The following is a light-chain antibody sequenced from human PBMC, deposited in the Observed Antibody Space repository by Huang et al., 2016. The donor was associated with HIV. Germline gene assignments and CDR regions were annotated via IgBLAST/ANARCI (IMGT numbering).Light chain of an antibody. CDR2: WAS. V-gene: IGKV4-1*01. CDR1: QSILYSSTDKSY. CDR3: QQYYSSPFT. Sequence: DIVLTQSPDSLAVSLGEKATINCKSSQSILYSSTDKSYLAWYHQKPGQPPKLVIDWASTREAGVPDRFSGSGSGTEFTLTISSLQAEDVAVYYCQQYYSSPFTFGRGTKVDIK. J-gene: IGKJ3*01.